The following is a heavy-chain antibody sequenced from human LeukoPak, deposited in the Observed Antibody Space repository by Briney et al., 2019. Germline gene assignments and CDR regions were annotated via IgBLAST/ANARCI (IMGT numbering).Heavy chain of an antibody. J-gene: IGHJ3*02. Sequence: SETLSLTCTVSGGSISSSSYYWGWIRQPPGKGLEWIGSIYYSGSTYYNPSLKSRVTISVDTSKNQFSLKLSSVTAADTAVYYCARPYTGAGAFDIWGQGTMVTVSS. CDR3: ARPYTGAGAFDI. CDR1: GGSISSSSYY. V-gene: IGHV4-39*01. CDR2: IYYSGST. D-gene: IGHD6-19*01.